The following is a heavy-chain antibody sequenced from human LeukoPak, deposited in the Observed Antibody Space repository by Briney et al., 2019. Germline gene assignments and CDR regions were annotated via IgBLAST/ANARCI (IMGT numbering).Heavy chain of an antibody. D-gene: IGHD1-26*01. J-gene: IGHJ4*02. CDR2: ISYDGSNK. CDR3: ARDPEWELLSSYFDY. Sequence: GGSLRLSCAASGFTFSSYWMSWVRQAPGKGLEWVAVISYDGSNKYYADSVKGRFTISRDNSKNTLYLQMNSLRAEDTAVYYCARDPEWELLSSYFDYWGQGTLVTVSS. CDR1: GFTFSSYW. V-gene: IGHV3-30*03.